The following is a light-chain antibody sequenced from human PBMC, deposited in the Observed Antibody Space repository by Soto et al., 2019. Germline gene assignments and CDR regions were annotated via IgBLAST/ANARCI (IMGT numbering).Light chain of an antibody. J-gene: IGKJ1*01. CDR3: QQVATSPRT. Sequence: DIVLTQSPGTLSLSPGERATLSCRASQNVGNNYLAWYQQKPGRAPRLLIYDASSSVPGLPDRFSGSGSGRDFTLTIARVEPEDFAFYYWQQVATSPRTFGQGTKVEIK. CDR1: QNVGNNY. V-gene: IGKV3-20*01. CDR2: DAS.